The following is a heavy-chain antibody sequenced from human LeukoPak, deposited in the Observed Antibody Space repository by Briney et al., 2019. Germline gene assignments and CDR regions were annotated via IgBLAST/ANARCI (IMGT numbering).Heavy chain of an antibody. CDR2: ISNSGGNT. CDR1: GFTFSSYA. J-gene: IGHJ4*02. CDR3: AKDSGGGVNSPINY. D-gene: IGHD2-15*01. Sequence: GGSLRLSCAASGFTFSSYAMSWVRQAPGKGLEWVSVISNSGGNTYYADSVKGRFTISRDNSKNTLYLQMNSLRAEDTAVYYCAKDSGGGVNSPINYSGQGTLVTVSS. V-gene: IGHV3-23*01.